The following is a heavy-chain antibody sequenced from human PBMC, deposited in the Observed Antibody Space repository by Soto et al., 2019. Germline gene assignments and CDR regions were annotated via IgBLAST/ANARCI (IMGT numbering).Heavy chain of an antibody. Sequence: SETPSLTCTVSGGSISSSSYYWGWIRQPPGKGLEWIGSIYYSGSTYYNPSLKSRVTISVDTSKNSLYLQMNSLSAEDTAVYYCARDRIPVVSSSSWTQSRYSFDPWGQGTLVTVSS. J-gene: IGHJ5*02. CDR2: IYYSGST. CDR3: ARDRIPVVSSSSWTQSRYSFDP. CDR1: GGSISSSSYY. D-gene: IGHD2-2*01. V-gene: IGHV4-39*07.